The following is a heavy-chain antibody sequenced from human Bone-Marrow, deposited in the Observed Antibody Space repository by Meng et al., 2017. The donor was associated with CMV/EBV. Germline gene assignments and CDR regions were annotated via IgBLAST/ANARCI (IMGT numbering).Heavy chain of an antibody. V-gene: IGHV3-21*01. D-gene: IGHD4-23*01. CDR3: ARDSYGGAYFDY. CDR2: ISSSSSYI. CDR1: GFTFSSYA. J-gene: IGHJ4*02. Sequence: GESLKISCAASGFTFSSYAMHWVRQAPGKGLEWVSSISSSSSYIYYADSVKGRFTISRDNAKNSLYLQMNSLRAEDTAVYYCARDSYGGAYFDYWGQGTLVTVSS.